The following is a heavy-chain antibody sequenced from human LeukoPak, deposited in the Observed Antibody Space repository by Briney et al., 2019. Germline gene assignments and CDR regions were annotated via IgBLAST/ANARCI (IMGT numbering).Heavy chain of an antibody. D-gene: IGHD6-13*01. CDR1: GGSISSSDYY. J-gene: IGHJ4*02. Sequence: SETLSLTCTVSGGSISSSDYYWGWIRQPPGTGLEWIGSIYYSGSTYYNPSLKSRVTISVDTSKKQFSLKLSSVTAADTAVYYCGRSSWGTYYFDYWGQGTLVTVSS. CDR2: IYYSGST. V-gene: IGHV4-39*01. CDR3: GRSSWGTYYFDY.